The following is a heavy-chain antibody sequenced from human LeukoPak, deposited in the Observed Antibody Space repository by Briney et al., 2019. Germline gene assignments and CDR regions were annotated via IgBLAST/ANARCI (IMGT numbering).Heavy chain of an antibody. CDR1: GGSISSYY. CDR3: ACNSGFGFDY. CDR2: IYYSGST. D-gene: IGHD4-23*01. J-gene: IGHJ4*02. Sequence: SETLSLTCTVSGGSISSYYWSWIRQPPGKGLEWIGYIYYSGSTNYNPSLKSRVTISVDTSKNQFSLKLSSVTAADMAVYYCACNSGFGFDYWGQGTLVTVSS. V-gene: IGHV4-59*08.